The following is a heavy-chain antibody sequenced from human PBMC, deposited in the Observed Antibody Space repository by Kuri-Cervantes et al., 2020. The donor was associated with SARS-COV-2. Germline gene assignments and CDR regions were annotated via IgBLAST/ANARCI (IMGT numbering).Heavy chain of an antibody. CDR1: GFTFSSYA. J-gene: IGHJ5*02. CDR2: ISGSGGST. Sequence: GGSLRLSCAASGFTFSSYAMSWVRQAPGKGLEWVSAISGSGGSTYYADSVKGRFTISRDNSKNTLYLQMNSLRAEDTTVYYCAKDLGRPNWFDPWGQGTLVTVSS. V-gene: IGHV3-23*01. CDR3: AKDLGRPNWFDP.